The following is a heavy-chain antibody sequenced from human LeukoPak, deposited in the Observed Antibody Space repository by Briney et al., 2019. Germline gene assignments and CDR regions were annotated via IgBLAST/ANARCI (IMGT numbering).Heavy chain of an antibody. D-gene: IGHD6-19*01. CDR3: ARGFGSGSDYYFDY. V-gene: IGHV3-30*04. Sequence: GGSLRLSCAASGFTFSRYAMHWVRQAPGKGLEWVAVISYDGSNKYYADSVKGRFTISRDNSKNTLYLQMNSLRAEGTAVYYCARGFGSGSDYYFDYWGQGTLVTVSS. CDR1: GFTFSRYA. J-gene: IGHJ4*02. CDR2: ISYDGSNK.